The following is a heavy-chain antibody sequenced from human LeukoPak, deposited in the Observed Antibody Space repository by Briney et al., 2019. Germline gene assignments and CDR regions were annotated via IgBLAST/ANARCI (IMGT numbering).Heavy chain of an antibody. V-gene: IGHV4-59*08. CDR3: ASLGHFGDYVRVDY. D-gene: IGHD4-17*01. Sequence: SETLSLTCTVSGGSTSRFHWSWIRQPPGKGLEWIGYISYSKTTYYNPSLTGRVTISADTSKNQFSLRLHSVTAADTAVYYCASLGHFGDYVRVDYWGQGTRVTVSS. CDR1: GGSTSRFH. CDR2: ISYSKTT. J-gene: IGHJ4*02.